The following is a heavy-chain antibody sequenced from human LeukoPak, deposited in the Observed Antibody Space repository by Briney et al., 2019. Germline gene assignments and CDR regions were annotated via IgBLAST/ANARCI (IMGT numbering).Heavy chain of an antibody. CDR3: ASTSPHDSSRKHY. CDR1: GYTFTGYY. CDR2: INPNSGGT. J-gene: IGHJ4*02. V-gene: IGHV1-2*02. D-gene: IGHD3-22*01. Sequence: GASVKVSCKASGYTFTGYYMHWVRQAPGQGLEWMGWINPNSGGTKYAQKFQGRVTMTRDTSISTAYMELSRLRSDDTAVYYCASTSPHDSSRKHYWGQGTLVTVSS.